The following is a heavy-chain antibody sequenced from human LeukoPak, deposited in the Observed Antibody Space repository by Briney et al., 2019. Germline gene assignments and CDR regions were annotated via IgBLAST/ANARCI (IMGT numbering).Heavy chain of an antibody. D-gene: IGHD5-12*01. CDR1: GFTFDDYG. V-gene: IGHV3-20*04. J-gene: IGHJ6*03. CDR3: ARSGRGYHYYYYYMDV. Sequence: GGSLRLSCAASGFTFDDYGMSWVRQAPGKGLEWVSGINWNGGSTGYADSVKGRFTISRDNAKNSLYLQMNSLRAEDTALYYCARSGRGYHYYYYYMDVWGKGTTVTVSS. CDR2: INWNGGST.